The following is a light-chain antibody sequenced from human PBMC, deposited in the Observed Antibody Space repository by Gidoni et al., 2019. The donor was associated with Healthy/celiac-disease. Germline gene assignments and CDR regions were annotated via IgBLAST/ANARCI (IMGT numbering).Light chain of an antibody. J-gene: IGKJ5*01. Sequence: IQMTQDPSSLSASVGDRVTITCQAIQDISNYLNWYQQKPGKAPKLLFYDASNLETGVPSRFSGSVSGTDFTFTISSLQPEDIATYYCQQYDNLPITFXXXTRLEIK. CDR1: QDISNY. CDR2: DAS. V-gene: IGKV1-33*01. CDR3: QQYDNLPIT.